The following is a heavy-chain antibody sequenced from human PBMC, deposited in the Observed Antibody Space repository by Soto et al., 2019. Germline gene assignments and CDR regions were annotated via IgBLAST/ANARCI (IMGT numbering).Heavy chain of an antibody. CDR2: ISAYNGNT. CDR1: GYTFTSYG. Sequence: GASVKVSFKASGYTFTSYGISWLRQAPGQGLEWMGWISAYNGNTNYAQKLQGRVTLTTDTSTSTAYMELRSLRSDDTAVYYCARVKAVAGMVPTNNWFDPWGQGTLVTVSS. J-gene: IGHJ5*02. CDR3: ARVKAVAGMVPTNNWFDP. V-gene: IGHV1-18*04. D-gene: IGHD6-19*01.